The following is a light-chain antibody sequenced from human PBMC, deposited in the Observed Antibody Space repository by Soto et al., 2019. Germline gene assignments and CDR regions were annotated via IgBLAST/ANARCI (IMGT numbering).Light chain of an antibody. V-gene: IGKV1-39*01. CDR1: QTISNY. CDR2: AAS. J-gene: IGKJ5*01. CDR3: QQSFSTPIT. Sequence: DIQMTQSPSSVSASVGDRVTITCRASQTISNYLNWYQQKPGKAPNLLIYAASSLQSGVPSRFSGSGSGTDFTLTISSLKTEDFATYYCQQSFSTPITFGQGTRLEIK.